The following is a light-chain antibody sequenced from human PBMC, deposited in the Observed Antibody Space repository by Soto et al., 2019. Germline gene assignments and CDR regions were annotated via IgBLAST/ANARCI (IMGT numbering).Light chain of an antibody. V-gene: IGLV2-23*02. CDR1: SSDIEKYNL. CDR3: CSYAGSRAPYL. CDR2: EVS. J-gene: IGLJ1*01. Sequence: QSVLTQPASVSGSPGQSITVSCFGTSSDIEKYNLVSWYQQYPGKVPKLIISEVSKRPSGVSDRFSGSKSGNMASLTISGLQAEDEADYYCCSYAGSRAPYLFGTGTKLTVL.